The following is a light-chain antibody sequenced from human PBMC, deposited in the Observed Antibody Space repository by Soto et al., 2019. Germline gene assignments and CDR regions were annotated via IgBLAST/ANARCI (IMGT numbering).Light chain of an antibody. CDR1: SSDVGSYNL. J-gene: IGLJ1*01. Sequence: QSVLTQPASVSGSPGQSITISCTGTSSDVGSYNLVSWYQQHPGKAPKLMIYEVSKRPSGVSNRFSGSKSGNTASLTISGLQAEEEADYYCCSYAGSRRVFGTGTKVTVL. CDR2: EVS. CDR3: CSYAGSRRV. V-gene: IGLV2-23*02.